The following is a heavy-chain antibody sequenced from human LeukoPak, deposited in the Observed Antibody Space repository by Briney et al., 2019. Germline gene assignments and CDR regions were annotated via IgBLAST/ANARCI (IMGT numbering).Heavy chain of an antibody. CDR3: ARGFLSGSCDY. Sequence: GGSLRLSCAASGFTFSSYWMHWVRQAPGKGLVWVSRINSDGSSTSYADSVKGRFTISRDNAKNTLYLQMNSLRAEDTAVYYCARGFLSGSCDYWGQGTLVTVSS. CDR2: INSDGSST. CDR1: GFTFSSYW. J-gene: IGHJ4*02. V-gene: IGHV3-74*01. D-gene: IGHD1-26*01.